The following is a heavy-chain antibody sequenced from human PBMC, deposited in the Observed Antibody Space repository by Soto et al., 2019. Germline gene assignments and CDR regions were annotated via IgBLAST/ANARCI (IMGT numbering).Heavy chain of an antibody. Sequence: SVKVSCKASGGTFSSYTISWVRQAPGQGLEWMGRIIPILGIANYAQKFQGRVTITADKSTSTAYMELSSLRSEDTAVYYCARDVGYCSGGSCLSLPGFDYWGQGTLVTVSS. D-gene: IGHD2-15*01. CDR3: ARDVGYCSGGSCLSLPGFDY. V-gene: IGHV1-69*04. J-gene: IGHJ4*02. CDR2: IIPILGIA. CDR1: GGTFSSYT.